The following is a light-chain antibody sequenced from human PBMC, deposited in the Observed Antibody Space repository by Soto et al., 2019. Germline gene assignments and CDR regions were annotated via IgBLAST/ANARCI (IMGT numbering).Light chain of an antibody. Sequence: EIVLTQSPGTLSLSPGERATLSCRASQSVSSSYLAWYQQKPGQAPRLLIYGVSSRATGIPDRFSGSGSGTDFTLTISRLEPEDSAVYDCEQYGSSSGTFGQGTKVDIK. J-gene: IGKJ1*01. CDR1: QSVSSSY. V-gene: IGKV3-20*01. CDR2: GVS. CDR3: EQYGSSSGT.